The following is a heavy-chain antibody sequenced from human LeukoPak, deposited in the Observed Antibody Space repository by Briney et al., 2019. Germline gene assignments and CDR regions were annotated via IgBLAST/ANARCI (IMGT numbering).Heavy chain of an antibody. CDR2: ISSSGSTI. V-gene: IGHV3-48*03. Sequence: GKSLRLSCAASGFTFSSYEMNWVRQAPGKGLEWVSYISSSGSTIYYADSVKGRFTISRDNAKNSLYLQMNSLRAEDTAVYYCARDSPGYCTNGVCYTRTSRFDYWGQGTLVTVSS. D-gene: IGHD2-8*01. J-gene: IGHJ4*02. CDR1: GFTFSSYE. CDR3: ARDSPGYCTNGVCYTRTSRFDY.